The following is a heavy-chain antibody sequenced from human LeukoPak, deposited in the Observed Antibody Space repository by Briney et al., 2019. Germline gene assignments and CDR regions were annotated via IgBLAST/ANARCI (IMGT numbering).Heavy chain of an antibody. CDR2: INPSGGST. Sequence: ASVRVSCKVSGYTLTELSMHWVRQAPGQGLEWMGIINPSGGSTTYAQKFQGRVSVTRDMSTRTVYMELSSLTSEDTAVYYCARAYSYGDCGFWGQGTLVAVSS. CDR1: GYTLTELS. CDR3: ARAYSYGDCGF. J-gene: IGHJ4*02. V-gene: IGHV1-46*01. D-gene: IGHD4-17*01.